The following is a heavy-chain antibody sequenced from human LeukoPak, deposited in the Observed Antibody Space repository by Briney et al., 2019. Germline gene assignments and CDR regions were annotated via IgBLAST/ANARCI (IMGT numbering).Heavy chain of an antibody. Sequence: GGSLRLSCAASGFTFSSYSMNWVRQAPGKGLEWVSSISSSSYIYYADSVKGRFTISRDNAKNSLYLQMNSLRAEDTAVYYCARDRYYDSSDAFDIWGQGTMVTVSS. CDR1: GFTFSSYS. CDR2: ISSSSYI. J-gene: IGHJ3*02. V-gene: IGHV3-21*01. D-gene: IGHD3-22*01. CDR3: ARDRYYDSSDAFDI.